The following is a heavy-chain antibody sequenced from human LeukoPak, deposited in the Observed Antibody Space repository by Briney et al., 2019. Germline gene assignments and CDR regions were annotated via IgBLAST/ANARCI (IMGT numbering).Heavy chain of an antibody. V-gene: IGHV4-34*01. Sequence: SETLPLTCAVYGGSFSGYYWSWIRQPPGKGLEWIGEINHSGSTNYNPSLKSRVTISVGTSKNQFSLKLSSVTAADTAVYYCARGLRFRSGWFHFDYWGQGTLVTVSS. CDR3: ARGLRFRSGWFHFDY. J-gene: IGHJ4*02. D-gene: IGHD6-19*01. CDR1: GGSFSGYY. CDR2: INHSGST.